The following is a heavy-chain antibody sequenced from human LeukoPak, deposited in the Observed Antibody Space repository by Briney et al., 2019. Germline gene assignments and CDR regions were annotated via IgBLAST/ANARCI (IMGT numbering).Heavy chain of an antibody. CDR3: AKARGFCSGNNCYSPFDP. D-gene: IGHD2-15*01. Sequence: GRSLRLSCAASGFTFSSYGMHWVRQAPGKGLEWVAVIWYDGSNKDYADSVKGRFTISRDNSKNTLYLQMNSLRAEDTAVYYCAKARGFCSGNNCYSPFDPWGQGTLVTVSS. J-gene: IGHJ5*02. V-gene: IGHV3-33*06. CDR2: IWYDGSNK. CDR1: GFTFSSYG.